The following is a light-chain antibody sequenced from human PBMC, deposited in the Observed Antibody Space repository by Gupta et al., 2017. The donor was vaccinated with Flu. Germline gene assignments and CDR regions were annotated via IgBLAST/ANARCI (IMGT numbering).Light chain of an antibody. V-gene: IGLV3-1*01. CDR3: QAWDSSTRV. CDR2: QDT. Sequence: SYDLTQPSSVSVSPGQTASITCSGDKLGDKYVCWYQQKPGQSPVLVMYQDTKRPSGIPERFSGSNSGNTATLTISGTQAMDEADYHCQAWDSSTRVFGGGTKLTVL. CDR1: KLGDKY. J-gene: IGLJ3*02.